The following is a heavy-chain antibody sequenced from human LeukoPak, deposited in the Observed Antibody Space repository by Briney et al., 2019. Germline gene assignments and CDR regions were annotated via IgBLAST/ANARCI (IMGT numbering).Heavy chain of an antibody. CDR2: IYHSGST. CDR1: GGSISSGGYS. CDR3: ARDPNDYRYPSYYYYMDV. V-gene: IGHV4-30-2*01. D-gene: IGHD4-11*01. J-gene: IGHJ6*03. Sequence: PSQTLSLTCAVSGGSISSGGYSWSWIRQPPGKGLEWIGYIYHSGSTYYNPSLKSRVTISVDRSKNQFSLKLSSVTAADTAVYYCARDPNDYRYPSYYYYMDVWGKGTTVTVSS.